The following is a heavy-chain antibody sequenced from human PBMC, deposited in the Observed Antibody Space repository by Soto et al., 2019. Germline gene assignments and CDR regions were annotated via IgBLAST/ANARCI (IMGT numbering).Heavy chain of an antibody. Sequence: EVQLVESGGGLVKPGGSLRLSCAASGFTFSSYSMNWVRQAPGKGLEWVSSISSSSSYIYYADSVKGRFTISRDNAKNALYLQMSSRRAEDTAGYYCARDRDYGDYPGVDYWGQGTLVTVSS. CDR1: GFTFSSYS. V-gene: IGHV3-21*01. CDR2: ISSSSSYI. D-gene: IGHD4-17*01. J-gene: IGHJ4*02. CDR3: ARDRDYGDYPGVDY.